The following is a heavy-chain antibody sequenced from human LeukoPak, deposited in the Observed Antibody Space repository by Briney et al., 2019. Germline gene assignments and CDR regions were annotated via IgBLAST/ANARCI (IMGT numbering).Heavy chain of an antibody. Sequence: GGSLRLSCAASGFTFSDHYMDWVRQAPGKGLEWVARTRNKANSYTTEYAASVEGRFTISRDDSKNSLYLQMNSLKTEDTAVYYCSRYYYDSSDYRAFDYWGQGTLLTVSS. CDR2: TRNKANSYTT. V-gene: IGHV3-72*01. CDR1: GFTFSDHY. J-gene: IGHJ4*02. CDR3: SRYYYDSSDYRAFDY. D-gene: IGHD3-22*01.